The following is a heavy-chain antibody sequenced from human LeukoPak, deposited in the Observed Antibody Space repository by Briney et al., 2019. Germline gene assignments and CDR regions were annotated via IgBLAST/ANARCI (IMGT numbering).Heavy chain of an antibody. CDR3: MRALTISGIGPPPA. CDR1: GSTFTKYI. V-gene: IGHV1-46*01. Sequence: ASVKVSCKASGSTFTKYIIHWVRQAPGQGFEWMGGIDPNGGRTFHAQKFQDRVTLTRGLSPTTVYMELSSLREEDTAVYYCMRALTISGIGPPPAWGQGTLLTVSS. J-gene: IGHJ5*02. D-gene: IGHD3-3*01. CDR2: IDPNGGRT.